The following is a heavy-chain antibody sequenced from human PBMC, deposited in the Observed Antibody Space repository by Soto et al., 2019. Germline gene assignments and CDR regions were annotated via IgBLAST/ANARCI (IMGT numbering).Heavy chain of an antibody. D-gene: IGHD5-12*01. V-gene: IGHV1-3*01. J-gene: IGHJ4*02. CDR1: GYTFTSYS. CDR2: INAGNGNT. Sequence: ASVKVSCKASGYTFTSYSMHWVLQAPGQRLEWMGWINAGNGNTKYSQKFQGRVTITRDTSASTAYMELSSLRSEDTAVYYCAVDGYNLGGLDYWGQGTLVTVSS. CDR3: AVDGYNLGGLDY.